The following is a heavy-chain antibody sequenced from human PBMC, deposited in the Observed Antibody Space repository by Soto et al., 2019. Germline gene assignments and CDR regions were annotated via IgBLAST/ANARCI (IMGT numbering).Heavy chain of an antibody. Sequence: GASMKVSCKASGYTLTRYYMHWVRQAPGQGLEWMGWINPNSGGTNYAQKFQGWVTMTRDTSISTAYMELSRLRSDDTAVYYCARGGRGSGSYYTRFFGYWGQGTLVTVSS. CDR1: GYTLTRYY. J-gene: IGHJ4*02. CDR3: ARGGRGSGSYYTRFFGY. D-gene: IGHD3-10*01. CDR2: INPNSGGT. V-gene: IGHV1-2*04.